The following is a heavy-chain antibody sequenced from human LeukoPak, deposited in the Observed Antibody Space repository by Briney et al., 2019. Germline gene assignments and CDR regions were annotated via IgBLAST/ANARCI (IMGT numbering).Heavy chain of an antibody. J-gene: IGHJ5*02. CDR2: ITYDGSNK. D-gene: IGHD6-6*01. Sequence: GGSLRLSCAASGFTFSSYAMHWVRQAPGKGLEWVAVITYDGSNKYYADSVKGRFTISRDNSKNTLYLQMNSLRAEDTAVYYCARDCCIAARPGKWFDPWGQGTLVTVSS. V-gene: IGHV3-30*04. CDR3: ARDCCIAARPGKWFDP. CDR1: GFTFSSYA.